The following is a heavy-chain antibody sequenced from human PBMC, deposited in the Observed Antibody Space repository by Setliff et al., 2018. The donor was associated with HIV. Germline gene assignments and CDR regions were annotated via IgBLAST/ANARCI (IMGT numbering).Heavy chain of an antibody. CDR2: IYNSGTI. CDR1: GGPISRYS. Sequence: SETLSLTCSVSGGPISRYSWSWIRQPPGKGLEWIGHIYNSGTIDYNSSLKSRVTIFVDSSKNQFSLNLTSVTAADAALYYCTGDYNSGSNRFDYWGQGTPVTVSS. J-gene: IGHJ4*02. CDR3: TGDYNSGSNRFDY. V-gene: IGHV4-4*08. D-gene: IGHD3-10*01.